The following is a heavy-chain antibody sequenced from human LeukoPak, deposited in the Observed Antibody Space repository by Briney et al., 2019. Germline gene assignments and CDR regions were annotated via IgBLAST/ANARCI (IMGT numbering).Heavy chain of an antibody. V-gene: IGHV4-59*02. J-gene: IGHJ6*02. CDR2: VYYSGST. CDR1: GGSDSGYY. D-gene: IGHD1-26*01. Sequence: SVTLSCTGVGSGGSDSGYYWVWIRQPPGRGLEWIRYVYYSGSTNYNPSYESRVTISVDTSKNQFSLRLSSVTATDTAVYYCARDRDSGTYYYYYGLDVWGQGTPVTVSS. CDR3: ARDRDSGTYYYYYGLDV.